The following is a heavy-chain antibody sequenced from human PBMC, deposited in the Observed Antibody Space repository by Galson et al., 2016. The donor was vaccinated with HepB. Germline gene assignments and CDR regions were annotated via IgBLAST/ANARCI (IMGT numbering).Heavy chain of an antibody. D-gene: IGHD3-3*01. CDR1: GGSISSSDYY. V-gene: IGHV4-39*07. CDR2: IYYDGST. J-gene: IGHJ4*02. CDR3: AGDRRFFRNDY. Sequence: SETLSLTCTVSGGSISSSDYYWGWIRQPPGRGLEWIGSIYYDGSTFHNPSLPSLKSRVTISLDTSKNQFSLKVNSVTAADTAVYFCAGDRRFFRNDYWGQGTLVTVSS.